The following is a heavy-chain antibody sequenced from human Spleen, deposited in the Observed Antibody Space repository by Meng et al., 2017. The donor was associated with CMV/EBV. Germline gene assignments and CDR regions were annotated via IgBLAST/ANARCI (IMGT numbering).Heavy chain of an antibody. J-gene: IGHJ4*02. Sequence: GESLKISCAASGFTFSSYEMNWVRQAPGKGLEWVSYISSGGNTKYYADSVKGRFTISKDNSKNTLYLQMNSLRAEDTAVYYCAKDAMATVIGHWGQGTLVTVSS. V-gene: IGHV3-48*03. D-gene: IGHD4-17*01. CDR1: GFTFSSYE. CDR2: ISSGGNTK. CDR3: AKDAMATVIGH.